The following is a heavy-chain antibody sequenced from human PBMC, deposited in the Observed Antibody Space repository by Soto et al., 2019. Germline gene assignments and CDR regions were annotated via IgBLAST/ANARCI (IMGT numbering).Heavy chain of an antibody. D-gene: IGHD2-15*01. Sequence: QVQLAQSGAEVRKPGSSVKVSCRASGGSFSDFAFSWVRQAPGQGLEWMGGIIPMFVVTKYAQRFQGRFTITADASTRTVYLALSSLTSDDSAVYYCARGGIVAVPAALSSYDDYTNYRFDSWGQGTLVSVSS. CDR1: GGSFSDFA. J-gene: IGHJ4*02. CDR2: IIPMFVVT. CDR3: ARGGIVAVPAALSSYDDYTNYRFDS. V-gene: IGHV1-69*01.